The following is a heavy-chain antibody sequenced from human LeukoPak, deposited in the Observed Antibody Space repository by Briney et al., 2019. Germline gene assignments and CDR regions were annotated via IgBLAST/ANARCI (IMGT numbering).Heavy chain of an antibody. CDR3: VRGGGSSWFDY. Sequence: ASVKVSCKASGYTFTGYYMHWVRQAPGQGLEWMGWISPNSGGTNCAQRFQGRVSMTRDTSISAVYMELSSLTFDDTAVYYCVRGGGSSWFDYWGQGTLVTVSS. CDR2: ISPNSGGT. V-gene: IGHV1-2*02. D-gene: IGHD6-13*01. CDR1: GYTFTGYY. J-gene: IGHJ4*02.